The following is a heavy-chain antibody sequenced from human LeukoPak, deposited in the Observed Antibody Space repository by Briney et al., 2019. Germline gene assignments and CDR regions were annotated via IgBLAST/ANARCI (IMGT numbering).Heavy chain of an antibody. Sequence: GGSLRLSCAASGFTFSDYYMSWIRQAPGKGLEWVSYISSSGSTIYYADSVKGRSTISRDNAKNSLYLQMNSLRAEDTAVYYCARAVAAAGTPYYPFDYWGQGTLVTVSS. CDR3: ARAVAAAGTPYYPFDY. CDR2: ISSSGSTI. CDR1: GFTFSDYY. J-gene: IGHJ4*02. D-gene: IGHD6-13*01. V-gene: IGHV3-11*01.